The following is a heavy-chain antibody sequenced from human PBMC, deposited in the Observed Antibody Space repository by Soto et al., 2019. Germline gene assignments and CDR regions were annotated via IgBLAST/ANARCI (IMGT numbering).Heavy chain of an antibody. CDR3: ARVRDDYVWGSYRLYYFGY. D-gene: IGHD3-16*02. V-gene: IGHV4-34*01. CDR1: GGSFSGYY. CDR2: INHSGST. Sequence: LSLTCAVYGGSFSGYYWSWIRQPPGKGLEWIGEINHSGSTNYNPSLKSRVTISVDTSKNQFSLKLSSVTAADTAVYYCARVRDDYVWGSYRLYYFGYWGQGTLVTVSS. J-gene: IGHJ4*02.